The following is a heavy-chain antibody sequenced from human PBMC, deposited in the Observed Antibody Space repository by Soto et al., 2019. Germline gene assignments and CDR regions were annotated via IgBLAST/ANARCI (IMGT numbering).Heavy chain of an antibody. CDR2: VIPIFGTA. V-gene: IGHV1-69*13. D-gene: IGHD3-22*01. CDR3: AKLAYDSSGYRDY. CDR1: GGTLSSYA. J-gene: IGHJ4*02. Sequence: GASVKVSCKASGGTLSSYAISWVRQAPGQGLEWMGGVIPIFGTANYAQKFQGRVTITADESTSTAYMELSSLRSEDTAVYYCAKLAYDSSGYRDYWGQGTLVTVSS.